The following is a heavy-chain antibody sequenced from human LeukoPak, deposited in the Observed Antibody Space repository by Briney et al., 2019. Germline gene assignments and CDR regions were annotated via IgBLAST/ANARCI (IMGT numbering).Heavy chain of an antibody. V-gene: IGHV4-59*11. J-gene: IGHJ5*02. Sequence: PSETLSLTCSVSGGSISGHYWSWIRQPPGKGLEWIGYIYYSGSTKYNPSLKSRVTISVDTSKNQFSLKLSSVTAADTAVYYCARGRRVYGPFDPWGQGTLVTVSS. CDR1: GGSISGHY. CDR2: IYYSGST. CDR3: ARGRRVYGPFDP. D-gene: IGHD2-8*01.